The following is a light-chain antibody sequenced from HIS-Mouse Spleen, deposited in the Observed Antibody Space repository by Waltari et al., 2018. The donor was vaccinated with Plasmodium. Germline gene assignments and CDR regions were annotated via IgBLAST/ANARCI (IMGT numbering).Light chain of an antibody. Sequence: EIVLTQSPGTLSLSPGERATLPCRATQSVSSSYLAWYQQKPGPAPRLLIYGASSRATCIPDRFSGGGSGTDFTLTISRLEPEDFAVYYCQQYGSSPYTFGQGTKLEIK. CDR3: QQYGSSPYT. CDR1: QSVSSSY. J-gene: IGKJ2*01. CDR2: GAS. V-gene: IGKV3-20*01.